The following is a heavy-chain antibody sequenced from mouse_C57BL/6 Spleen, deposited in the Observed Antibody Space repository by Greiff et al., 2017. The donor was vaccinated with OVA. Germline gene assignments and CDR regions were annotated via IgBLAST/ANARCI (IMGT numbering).Heavy chain of an antibody. CDR3: SRNYGSPAWFAY. Sequence: QVQLQQSGAELVKPGASVKISCKASGYAFSSYWMNWVRQRPGKGLEWIGQIYPGDGDTNYNGKFKGQATLTADKSYSTAYMQLSSLTSEDSEVYFCSRNYGSPAWFAYWGKGTLVTVSA. CDR2: IYPGDGDT. V-gene: IGHV1-80*01. D-gene: IGHD1-1*01. J-gene: IGHJ3*01. CDR1: GYAFSSYW.